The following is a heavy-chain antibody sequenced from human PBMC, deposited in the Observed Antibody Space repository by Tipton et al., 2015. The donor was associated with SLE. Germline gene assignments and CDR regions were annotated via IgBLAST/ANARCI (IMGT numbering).Heavy chain of an antibody. CDR1: GFTFSSYA. Sequence: SLRLSCAASGFTFSSYAMSWVRQAPGKGLEWVSAISGSGGSTYYADSVKGRFTISRDNSKNTLYLQMNSLRAEDTAVYYCARTEEQLVGRDAFDIWGQGTMVTVSS. D-gene: IGHD6-6*01. CDR2: ISGSGGST. V-gene: IGHV3-23*01. J-gene: IGHJ3*02. CDR3: ARTEEQLVGRDAFDI.